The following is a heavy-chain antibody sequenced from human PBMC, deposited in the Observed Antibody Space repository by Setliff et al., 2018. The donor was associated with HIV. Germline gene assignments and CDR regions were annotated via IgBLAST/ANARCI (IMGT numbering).Heavy chain of an antibody. Sequence: SETLSLTCVVSGYSISDGHYWGWIRQHPGKGLEWIGYIYYTGSTYYNPSLKSRVTISVDTSKNQFSLRLSSVTAADTGVYYCARHRDPPGSSWIFYYYYMDLWGEGTTVTVSS. V-gene: IGHV4-38-2*01. J-gene: IGHJ6*03. CDR2: IYYTGST. CDR3: ARHRDPPGSSWIFYYYYMDL. CDR1: GYSISDGHY. D-gene: IGHD6-13*01.